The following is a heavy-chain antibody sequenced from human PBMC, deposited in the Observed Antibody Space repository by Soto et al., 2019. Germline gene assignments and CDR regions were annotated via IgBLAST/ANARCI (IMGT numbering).Heavy chain of an antibody. D-gene: IGHD2-2*01. V-gene: IGHV4-59*08. J-gene: IGHJ6*03. CDR1: GGSISSYY. CDR3: ARYCSSTSCYGGYYYYYYIDV. CDR2: IYYSGST. Sequence: SETLSLTCTVSGGSISSYYWSWIRQPPGKGLEWIGYIYYSGSTNYNPSLKSRVTISVDTSKNQFSLKLSSVTAADTAVYYCARYCSSTSCYGGYYYYYYIDVWGKGTTVTVSS.